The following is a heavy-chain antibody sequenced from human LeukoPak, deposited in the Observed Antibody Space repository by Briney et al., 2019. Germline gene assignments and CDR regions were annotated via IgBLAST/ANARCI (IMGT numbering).Heavy chain of an antibody. D-gene: IGHD6-13*01. CDR3: ARVLGGSAAAGKETDY. CDR1: GFTFSSYA. V-gene: IGHV3-30-3*01. J-gene: IGHJ4*02. Sequence: GGSLRLSCAASGFTFSSYAMHWVRQAPGKGLEWVAVISYDGSNKYYADSVKGRFTISRDNSKNTLYLQMNSLRAEDTAVYYCARVLGGSAAAGKETDYWGQGTLVTVSS. CDR2: ISYDGSNK.